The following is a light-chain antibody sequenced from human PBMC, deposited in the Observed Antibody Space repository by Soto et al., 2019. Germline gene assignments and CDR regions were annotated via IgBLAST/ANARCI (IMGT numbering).Light chain of an antibody. CDR3: AAGDDSLNGPV. V-gene: IGLV1-44*01. J-gene: IGLJ2*01. CDR1: SSNIGTYT. CDR2: SNH. Sequence: QSVLTQPPSASGTPGQRVTISCSGSSSNIGTYTVDWYQQVPGTAPKLLIYSNHQRPSGVPDRFSGSRSGTSASLAISGLQSEDEADYYCAAGDDSLNGPVFGGGTKHTVL.